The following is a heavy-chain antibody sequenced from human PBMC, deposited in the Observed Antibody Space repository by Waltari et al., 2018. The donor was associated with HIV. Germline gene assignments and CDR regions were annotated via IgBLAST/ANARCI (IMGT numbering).Heavy chain of an antibody. CDR1: GFTFRSQW. CDR3: ARTFTVATISPLLH. V-gene: IGHV3-74*01. J-gene: IGHJ4*02. D-gene: IGHD5-12*01. Sequence: EVQLVESGGGLVQPGGSLRLSCAASGFTFRSQWMHWVRQVPGKGLVWVSRINSDGSSTTYADSVKGRFTISRDNAKSTLYLQMNSLRDEDTAVYYCARTFTVATISPLLHWGQGTLVTVSS. CDR2: INSDGSST.